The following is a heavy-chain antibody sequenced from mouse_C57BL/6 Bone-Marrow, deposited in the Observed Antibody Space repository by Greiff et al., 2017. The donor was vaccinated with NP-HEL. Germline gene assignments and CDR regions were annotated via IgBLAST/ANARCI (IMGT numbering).Heavy chain of an antibody. D-gene: IGHD2-12*01. V-gene: IGHV1-53*01. J-gene: IGHJ4*01. Sequence: QVQLKQPGTELVKPGASVKLSCKASGYTFTSYWMHWVKQRPGQGLEWIGNINPSNGGTNYNEKFKSKATLTVDKSSSTAYMQLSSLTSEDSAVYYCARKRVYSYLYYYAMDYWGQGTSVTVSS. CDR1: GYTFTSYW. CDR2: INPSNGGT. CDR3: ARKRVYSYLYYYAMDY.